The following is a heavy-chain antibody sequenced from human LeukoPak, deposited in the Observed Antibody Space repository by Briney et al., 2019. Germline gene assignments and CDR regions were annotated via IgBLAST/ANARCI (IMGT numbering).Heavy chain of an antibody. V-gene: IGHV4-59*01. J-gene: IGHJ5*02. D-gene: IGHD4-17*01. CDR3: AKAGDKTMTPGS. Sequence: SETLSLTCTVSGGSISSYYWSWIRQPPGKGLEWIGYVYYSGRTNYNPSLKSRVTISVDTSKNQFSLKLSSVTAADTAVYYCAKAGDKTMTPGSWGQGTLVTVSS. CDR1: GGSISSYY. CDR2: VYYSGRT.